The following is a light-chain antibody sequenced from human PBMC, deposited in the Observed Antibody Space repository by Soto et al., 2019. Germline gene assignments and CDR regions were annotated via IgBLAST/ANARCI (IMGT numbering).Light chain of an antibody. Sequence: EIVMTQSPATLSVSPGEGATLSCRASQSVSSKLAWYQQKPGQAPRFLIYGASTRATGIPARFSGSGSGTDFTLTISSLEPEDFAVYYCQQRSNWITFGQGTRLEIK. CDR3: QQRSNWIT. CDR2: GAS. J-gene: IGKJ5*01. V-gene: IGKV3-15*01. CDR1: QSVSSK.